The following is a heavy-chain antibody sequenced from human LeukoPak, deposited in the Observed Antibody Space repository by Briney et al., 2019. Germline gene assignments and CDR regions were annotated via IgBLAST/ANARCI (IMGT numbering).Heavy chain of an antibody. D-gene: IGHD3-3*01. V-gene: IGHV3-23*01. CDR2: ISGSGGST. CDR1: GFTFSSYA. Sequence: GGSLRLSCAASGFTFSSYAMSWVRQAPGKGLEWVSAISGSGGSTYYADSVKGRFTISRDNSKNTLYLQMNSLRAEDTAVYYCAKDHLRVALRFLEWLPNGYYFDYWGQGTQVTVSS. J-gene: IGHJ4*02. CDR3: AKDHLRVALRFLEWLPNGYYFDY.